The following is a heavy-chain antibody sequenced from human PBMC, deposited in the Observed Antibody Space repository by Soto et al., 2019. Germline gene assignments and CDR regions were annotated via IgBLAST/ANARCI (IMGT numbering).Heavy chain of an antibody. CDR3: ARPKGSYSSGYYYFDY. V-gene: IGHV1-69*13. J-gene: IGHJ4*02. D-gene: IGHD6-19*01. CDR1: GGTFSTYA. Sequence: SVKVSCKTSGGTFSTYAIYWVRQAPGQGLEWMGAIIPLFGTADYAQKFQGRVTITADESTSTAYVEPSSLRSEDTAVYYCARPKGSYSSGYYYFDYWGQGTLVTVSS. CDR2: IIPLFGTA.